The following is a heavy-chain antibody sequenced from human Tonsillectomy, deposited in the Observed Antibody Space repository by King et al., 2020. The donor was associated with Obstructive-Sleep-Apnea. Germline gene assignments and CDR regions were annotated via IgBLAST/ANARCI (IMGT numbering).Heavy chain of an antibody. J-gene: IGHJ6*02. V-gene: IGHV3-43*01. CDR1: GFTFDDYT. CDR2: ITWDGGST. D-gene: IGHD5-24*01. CDR3: ARGGYNFDGLDV. Sequence: VQLVESGGVVVQPGGSLRLSCEASGFTFDDYTIHWVRHAPGKGREWVSLITWDGGSTYYADSAKGRFTISRDNSKNSLYLQMNSLRTEDTALYYCARGGYNFDGLDVWGQGTTVTVSS.